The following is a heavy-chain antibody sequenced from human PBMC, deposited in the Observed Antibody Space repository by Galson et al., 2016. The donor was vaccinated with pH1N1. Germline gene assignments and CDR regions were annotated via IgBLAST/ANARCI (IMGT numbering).Heavy chain of an antibody. Sequence: SLRLSSAASGFGFSSYAMHWVRQAPGQGLEWVAFISLDSSNKDYVDSVRGRFTVSRDNSKNTLFLQMNSLRAEDTAIYYCARDSYLWSPGWELFDYWGQGTLVTVSS. CDR1: GFGFSSYA. CDR2: ISLDSSNK. J-gene: IGHJ4*02. V-gene: IGHV3-30*04. D-gene: IGHD1-26*01. CDR3: ARDSYLWSPGWELFDY.